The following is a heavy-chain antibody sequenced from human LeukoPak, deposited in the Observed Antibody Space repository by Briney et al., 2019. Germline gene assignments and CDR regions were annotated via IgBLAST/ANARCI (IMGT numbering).Heavy chain of an antibody. V-gene: IGHV4-4*02. CDR1: GGSISSSNW. J-gene: IGHJ4*02. D-gene: IGHD6-13*01. CDR3: ARDRDIAAAGTGFDY. Sequence: PSETLSLTCAVSGGSISSSNWWSWVRQPPGKGLEWIGEIYHSGSTNYNPSLKSRVTISVDKSKNQFSLKLSSVTAADTAVYYCARDRDIAAAGTGFDYWGQGTLVTASS. CDR2: IYHSGST.